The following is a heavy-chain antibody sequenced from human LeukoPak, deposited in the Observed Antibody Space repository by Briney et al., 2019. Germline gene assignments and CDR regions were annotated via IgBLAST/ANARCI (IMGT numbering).Heavy chain of an antibody. V-gene: IGHV3-23*01. CDR2: LTTSGGVT. CDR3: AKSCGYIDS. Sequence: GGSLRLSCAASGFTFGSYAMTWVRQAPGKGLEWVSALTTSGGVTYYADSVKGRFTISRDNSKNTLFLQMNTLRADDTAVYYCAKSCGYIDSWGQGTLVTVSS. D-gene: IGHD5-18*01. J-gene: IGHJ4*02. CDR1: GFTFGSYA.